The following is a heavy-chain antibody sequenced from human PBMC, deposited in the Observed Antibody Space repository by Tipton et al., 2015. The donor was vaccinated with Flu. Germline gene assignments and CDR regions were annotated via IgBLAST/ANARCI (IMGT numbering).Heavy chain of an antibody. CDR1: GFTFSSYR. Sequence: SLRLSCAASGFTFSSYRMSWVRQAPGKGLEWVANIKQDGSEKYYVDSVKGRFTISRDNAKNSLYLQMNSLRAEDTAVYYCARALAGGSDYFDYWGQGTLVTVSS. D-gene: IGHD3-16*01. CDR3: ARALAGGSDYFDY. J-gene: IGHJ4*02. CDR2: IKQDGSEK. V-gene: IGHV3-7*03.